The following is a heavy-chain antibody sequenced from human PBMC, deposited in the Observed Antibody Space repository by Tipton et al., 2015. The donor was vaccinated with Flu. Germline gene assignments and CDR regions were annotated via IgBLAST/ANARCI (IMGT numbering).Heavy chain of an antibody. CDR1: GGSISGYY. J-gene: IGHJ6*02. D-gene: IGHD3-10*01. V-gene: IGHV4-59*12. CDR2: IHHSGST. CDR3: ARDPATDDYGLGSHFDGMDV. Sequence: TLSLTCSVSGGSISGYYWSWIRQPPGKGLEWIGSIHHSGSTNYNPSLKSRVSISVDTAKNQFSLNLRSVTAADTAFYYCARDPATDDYGLGSHFDGMDVWGQGTTVTVSS.